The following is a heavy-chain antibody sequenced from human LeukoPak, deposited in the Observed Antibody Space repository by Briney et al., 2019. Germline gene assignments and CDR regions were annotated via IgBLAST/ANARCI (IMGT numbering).Heavy chain of an antibody. D-gene: IGHD1-26*01. CDR3: ARRNPVGAPGRGFDY. CDR2: IYYSGRT. CDR1: GGSISSYY. J-gene: IGHJ4*02. V-gene: IGHV4-59*08. Sequence: SETLSLTCTVSGGSISSYYWSWIRQPPGKGLEWIGYIYYSGRTDYNPSLKSRVTISVDTSKNQFSLKLSSVTAADTAVYYCARRNPVGAPGRGFDYWGQGTLVTVSS.